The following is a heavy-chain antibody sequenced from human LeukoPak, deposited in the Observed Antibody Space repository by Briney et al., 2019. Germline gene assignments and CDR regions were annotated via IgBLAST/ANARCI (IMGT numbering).Heavy chain of an antibody. Sequence: GGSLRLSCAASGFTFRIYGMNWVRQAPGKGLGWVSRISGGGEAVYSDSAKGRFTISRDNAKNSLYLQLNGLRADDTAVYYCAGDNIANGDLDYLDCWGQGTLITVSS. V-gene: IGHV3-69-1*02. J-gene: IGHJ4*02. CDR2: ISGGGEA. D-gene: IGHD4-17*01. CDR3: AGDNIANGDLDYLDC. CDR1: GFTFRIYG.